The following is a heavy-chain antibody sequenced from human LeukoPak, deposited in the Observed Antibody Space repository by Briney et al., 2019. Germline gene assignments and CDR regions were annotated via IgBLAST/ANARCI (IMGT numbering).Heavy chain of an antibody. CDR2: IYTRGST. J-gene: IGHJ3*02. CDR3: ARGRYCSADICSGGDAFDI. V-gene: IGHV4-4*07. CDR1: GGSINNYY. D-gene: IGHD2-15*01. Sequence: SETLSLTCTVSGGSINNYYWSWIRQPVGKGLEWIGRIYTRGSTNYNPSLKSRVTMSVDTSKNQFSLKLSSVTAADTAVYYCARGRYCSADICSGGDAFDIWGQGTMVSVSS.